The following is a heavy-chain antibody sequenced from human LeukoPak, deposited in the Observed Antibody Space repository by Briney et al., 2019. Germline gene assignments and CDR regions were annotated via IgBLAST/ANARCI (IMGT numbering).Heavy chain of an antibody. J-gene: IGHJ4*02. CDR2: INPNSGGT. CDR3: ATDYAGNSVPDY. CDR1: GYTFTGYY. D-gene: IGHD4-23*01. V-gene: IGHV1-2*02. Sequence: APVKVSCKASGYTFTGYYMHWVRQAPGQGLEWMGWINPNSGGTNYAQKFQGRVTMTRDASISTAYMELSWLRSDDTALYYCATDYAGNSVPDYWGQGTLVTVSS.